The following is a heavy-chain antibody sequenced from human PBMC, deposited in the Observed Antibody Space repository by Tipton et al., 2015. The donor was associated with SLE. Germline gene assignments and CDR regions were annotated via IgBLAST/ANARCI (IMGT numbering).Heavy chain of an antibody. D-gene: IGHD3-3*01. J-gene: IGHJ4*02. V-gene: IGHV4-59*12. CDR3: AREPRSGYHDY. Sequence: LRLSCTVSGGSISSYYWSWIRQPPGKGLEWIGYIYYSGSTIHNPSLKSRVTMSVDTSKNQFSLKLSSVTAADTAVYYCAREPRSGYHDYWGQGTLVIVSS. CDR2: IYYSGST. CDR1: GGSISSYY.